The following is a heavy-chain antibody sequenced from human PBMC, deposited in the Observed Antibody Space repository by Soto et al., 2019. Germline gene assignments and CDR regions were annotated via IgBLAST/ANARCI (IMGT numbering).Heavy chain of an antibody. J-gene: IGHJ6*02. V-gene: IGHV1-3*01. CDR1: GYTFTSYA. CDR3: ATAGDYYYYALDV. D-gene: IGHD6-13*01. CDR2: INAGNGNT. Sequence: GASVKVSCKASGYTFTSYAMHWVRQAPGQRLEWMGWINAGNGNTKYSQKFQGRVTMTRDTSTSTVYMELSSLRSEDTAVYYCATAGDYYYYALDVWGLGTTVTVSS.